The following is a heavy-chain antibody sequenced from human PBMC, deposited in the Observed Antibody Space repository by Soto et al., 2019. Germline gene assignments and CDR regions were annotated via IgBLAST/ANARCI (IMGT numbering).Heavy chain of an antibody. J-gene: IGHJ5*02. V-gene: IGHV1-18*01. CDR1: GYTFTSYG. CDR2: ISAYNGNT. Sequence: GASVKVSCKASGYTFTSYGISWVRQAPGQGLEWMGWISAYNGNTNYAQKLQGRVTMTTDTSTSTVYMELRSLRSDDTAVYYCAGGRSTFPFFDPWGQGTLVTVSS. CDR3: AGGRSTFPFFDP. D-gene: IGHD1-26*01.